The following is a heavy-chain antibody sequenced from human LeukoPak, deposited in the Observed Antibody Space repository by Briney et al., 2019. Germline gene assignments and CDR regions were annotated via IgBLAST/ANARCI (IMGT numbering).Heavy chain of an antibody. J-gene: IGHJ4*02. CDR1: GYTFTSYC. D-gene: IGHD2-21*02. CDR3: ARWGGCGGDCYSEYYFDY. Sequence: ASVKVSCKASGYTFTSYCMHWVRQAPGQGLEWMGIINPSGGSTSYAQKFQGRVTMTRDMSTSTVYMELSSLRSEDTAVYYCARWGGCGGDCYSEYYFDYWGQGTLVTVSS. V-gene: IGHV1-46*01. CDR2: INPSGGST.